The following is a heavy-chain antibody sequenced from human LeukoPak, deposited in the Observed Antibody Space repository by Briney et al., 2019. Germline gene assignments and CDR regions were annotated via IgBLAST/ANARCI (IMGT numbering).Heavy chain of an antibody. CDR3: AKVGGRDGDYWYFDL. D-gene: IGHD4-17*01. CDR1: GFTFSSYG. Sequence: PGGSLRLSCAASGFTFSSYGMSWVRQAPGKGLEWVSGISGSGGQTNYADSVKGRFTISRDNSKNTLYLQMNRLRAEDTARYYCAKVGGRDGDYWYFDLWGRGTLVTVSS. J-gene: IGHJ2*01. CDR2: ISGSGGQT. V-gene: IGHV3-23*01.